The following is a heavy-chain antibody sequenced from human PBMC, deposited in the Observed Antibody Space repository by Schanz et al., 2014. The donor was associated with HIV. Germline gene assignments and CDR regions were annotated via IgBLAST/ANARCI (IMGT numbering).Heavy chain of an antibody. CDR3: ARVGVGGYANLDY. D-gene: IGHD5-12*01. CDR2: ISFDGSNK. V-gene: IGHV3-30-3*01. J-gene: IGHJ4*02. Sequence: QVQMVESGGGVVQPGRSLRLSCAASGFTLSNSAMHWVRQAPGKGLEWVAIISFDGSNKYYADSVKGRFTISRDNSKNTLYLQMNSLRVEDTAVYYCARVGVGGYANLDYWGQGTLVTVSS. CDR1: GFTLSNSA.